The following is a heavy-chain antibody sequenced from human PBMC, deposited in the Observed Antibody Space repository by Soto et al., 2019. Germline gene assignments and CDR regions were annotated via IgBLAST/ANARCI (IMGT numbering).Heavy chain of an antibody. J-gene: IGHJ6*03. V-gene: IGHV4-39*01. Sequence: SETLSLTCTVSGGSISSSSYYWGWIRQPPGKGLEWIGSIYYSGSTYYNPSLKSRVTISVDTSKNQFSLKLSSVTAADTAVYYCARHCADAGDYAFGYYYYYYMDVWGKGTTVTVSS. CDR1: GGSISSSSYY. CDR2: IYYSGST. D-gene: IGHD4-17*01. CDR3: ARHCADAGDYAFGYYYYYYMDV.